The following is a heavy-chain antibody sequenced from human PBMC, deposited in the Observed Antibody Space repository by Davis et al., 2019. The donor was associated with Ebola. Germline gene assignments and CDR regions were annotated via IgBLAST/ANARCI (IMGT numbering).Heavy chain of an antibody. CDR3: ARDYSSSWLHDAFDI. D-gene: IGHD6-13*01. CDR1: GFTFSSYW. V-gene: IGHV3-7*01. CDR2: IKQDGSEK. Sequence: PGGSLRLSCAASGFTFSSYWMIWVRQAPGKGLEWVASIKQDGSEKHFVDSVKGRFTISRDNAKNSLYLQMNNLRAEDTAVYYCARDYSSSWLHDAFDIWGQGTMVTVSS. J-gene: IGHJ3*02.